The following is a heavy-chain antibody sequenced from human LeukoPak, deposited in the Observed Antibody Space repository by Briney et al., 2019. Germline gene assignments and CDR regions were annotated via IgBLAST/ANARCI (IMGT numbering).Heavy chain of an antibody. Sequence: SETLSLTCAVYGGSFSGYYWSWIRQPPGKGLEWIGEINHSGSTNYNPSLKSRVTISVDTSKNQFSLKLSSVTAADTAVYYCARYRYSGSYRFDPWGQGTLVTVSS. CDR1: GGSFSGYY. J-gene: IGHJ5*02. CDR3: ARYRYSGSYRFDP. D-gene: IGHD1-26*01. CDR2: INHSGST. V-gene: IGHV4-34*01.